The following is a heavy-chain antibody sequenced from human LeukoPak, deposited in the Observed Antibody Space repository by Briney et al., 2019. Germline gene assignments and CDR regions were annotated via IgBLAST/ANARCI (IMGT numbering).Heavy chain of an antibody. V-gene: IGHV3-21*01. Sequence: GGSLRLSCAASGFTFSSYSMNWVRQAPGKGLEWVSSISRSSSYIYYADSVKGRFTISRDNAKNSMYLQMNSLRGEDTAVYYCAKDPGYQVVYCFDYWGQGTLVTVSS. CDR1: GFTFSSYS. D-gene: IGHD2-2*01. CDR2: ISRSSSYI. CDR3: AKDPGYQVVYCFDY. J-gene: IGHJ4*02.